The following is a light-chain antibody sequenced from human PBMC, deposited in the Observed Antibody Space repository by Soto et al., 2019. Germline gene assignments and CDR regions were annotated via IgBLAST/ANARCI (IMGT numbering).Light chain of an antibody. V-gene: IGKV1-39*01. CDR2: DAS. J-gene: IGKJ4*01. CDR1: QTINTY. CDR3: QQANSFPLT. Sequence: DIQMTQSPSSLSASVGDRVTITCRARQTINTYLNWYQQTPGTAPKLLIYDASSLQSGVPSRFSGSGSGTDFTLTISSLQPEDFAIYYCQQANSFPLTFGGGTKVDIK.